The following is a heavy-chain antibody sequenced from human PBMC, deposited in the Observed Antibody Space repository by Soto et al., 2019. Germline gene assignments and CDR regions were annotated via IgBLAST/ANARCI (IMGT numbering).Heavy chain of an antibody. Sequence: PGGSLRLSCAASGFAFNSYWMHWVRQVPGKGPVWVARINRDGTSTDYADSVRGRFTISRDNAKNMLSLQMSSLRVEDTAVYYCARGHYDILTGLDYWGQGTLVTVSS. CDR1: GFAFNSYW. J-gene: IGHJ4*02. CDR3: ARGHYDILTGLDY. CDR2: INRDGTST. V-gene: IGHV3-74*01. D-gene: IGHD3-9*01.